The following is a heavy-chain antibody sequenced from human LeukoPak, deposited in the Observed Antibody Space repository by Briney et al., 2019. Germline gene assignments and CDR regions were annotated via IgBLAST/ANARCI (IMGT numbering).Heavy chain of an antibody. CDR1: GFTLSHFW. V-gene: IGHV3-74*03. J-gene: IGHJ4*02. CDR2: IDEDGSTT. D-gene: IGHD4-17*01. CDR3: ARGGDHSFDF. Sequence: GGSLRLSCTASGFTLSHFWMHWVRQAPGKGLVWVSRIDEDGSTTTYADSVKGRFTVSRDSVKNTLYLQMSSLRAEDTAVYYCARGGDHSFDFWGQGTLVTVSS.